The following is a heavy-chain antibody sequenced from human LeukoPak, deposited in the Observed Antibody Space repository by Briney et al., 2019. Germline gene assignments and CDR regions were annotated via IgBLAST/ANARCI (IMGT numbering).Heavy chain of an antibody. J-gene: IGHJ3*02. Sequence: PGGSLRLSCEASGFTFNSYWMSWVRQAQGKGLKWVANIKQDGSENYYVDSVKGRFTISRDNAKNSLYLQMNSLRAEDTAVYYCATYWRYFDWLLSDIWGLGTMVTVSS. CDR2: IKQDGSEN. D-gene: IGHD3-9*01. CDR3: ATYWRYFDWLLSDI. CDR1: GFTFNSYW. V-gene: IGHV3-7*05.